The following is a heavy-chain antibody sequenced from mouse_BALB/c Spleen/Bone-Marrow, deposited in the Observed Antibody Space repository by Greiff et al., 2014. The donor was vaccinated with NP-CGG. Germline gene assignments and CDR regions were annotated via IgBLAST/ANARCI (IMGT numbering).Heavy chain of an antibody. CDR2: IDPANGNT. CDR3: ARWEYYAMDY. CDR1: GFNIKDTY. J-gene: IGHJ4*01. Sequence: DVQLVESGAELVKPGASVKLSCTASGFNIKDTYMHWVKQRPEQGLEWIGRIDPANGNTKYDPKFQGKATITADTSSNTAYLRLSSLTSEDTAVYYCARWEYYAMDYWGQGTSVTVSS. D-gene: IGHD4-1*01. V-gene: IGHV14-3*02.